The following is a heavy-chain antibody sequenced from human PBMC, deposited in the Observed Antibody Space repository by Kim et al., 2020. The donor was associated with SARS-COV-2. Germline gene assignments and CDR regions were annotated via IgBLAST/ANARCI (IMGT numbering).Heavy chain of an antibody. Sequence: ASVKVSCELSGDTLTDYYIHWVRQAPGQGLEWMGWINPNTGGTKYPRHFQGRVTMTRDTSINTAYMELNTLTSDDTAIYYCATRRALAANDWFDPWGQGT. J-gene: IGHJ5*02. V-gene: IGHV1-2*02. CDR3: ATRRALAANDWFDP. CDR1: GDTLTDYY. D-gene: IGHD1-26*01. CDR2: INPNTGGT.